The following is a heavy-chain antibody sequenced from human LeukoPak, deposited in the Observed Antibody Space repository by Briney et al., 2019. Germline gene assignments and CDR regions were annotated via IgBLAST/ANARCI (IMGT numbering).Heavy chain of an antibody. Sequence: SETLSLTCTVSGGSISSSSYYWGWIRQPPGKGLEWIGSIYYSGSTYYNPSLKSRVTISVDTSKNQFSLKLGSVTAADTAVYYCARGVPAAIDYFDYWGQGTLVTVSS. CDR3: ARGVPAAIDYFDY. V-gene: IGHV4-39*07. CDR1: GGSISSSSYY. D-gene: IGHD2-2*01. J-gene: IGHJ4*02. CDR2: IYYSGST.